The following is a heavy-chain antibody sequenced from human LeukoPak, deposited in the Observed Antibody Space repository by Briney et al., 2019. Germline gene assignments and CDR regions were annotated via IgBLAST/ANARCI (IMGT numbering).Heavy chain of an antibody. Sequence: PGGSLRLSCAASGFTFSSYWMSWVRQAPGKGLEWVANIKQDGSEKYYVDSVKGRFTISRDNAKNSLYLQMNSLRAEDTAVYYCARCLSAYSSGWYPNFDYWGQGTLVTVSS. D-gene: IGHD6-19*01. J-gene: IGHJ4*02. V-gene: IGHV3-7*01. CDR3: ARCLSAYSSGWYPNFDY. CDR2: IKQDGSEK. CDR1: GFTFSSYW.